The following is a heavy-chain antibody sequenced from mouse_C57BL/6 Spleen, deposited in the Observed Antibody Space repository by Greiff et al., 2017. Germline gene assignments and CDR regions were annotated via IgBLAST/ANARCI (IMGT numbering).Heavy chain of an antibody. Sequence: EVQLKESGPGLVKPSQTVFLTCTVTGISITTGNYRWSWIRQFPGNKLEWLGYIYYGGTITYNPSLTSRTTITRDTPKTQFFLRMNSLTAEDTATYYCERDGLYFDYWGQGTTLTVSS. CDR3: ERDGLYFDY. CDR1: GISITTGNYR. V-gene: IGHV3-5*01. CDR2: IYYGGTI. J-gene: IGHJ2*01.